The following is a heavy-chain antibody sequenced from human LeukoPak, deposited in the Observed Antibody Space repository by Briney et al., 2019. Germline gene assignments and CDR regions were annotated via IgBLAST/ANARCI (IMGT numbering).Heavy chain of an antibody. Sequence: GGSLRLSCAASGFTFSSYSMNWVRQAPGKGLEWVSSISSSSSYIYYADSVKGRFTISRDNAKNSLYLQMSSLRAEDTAVYYCARGAITGTTEYNWFDPWGQGTLVTVSS. CDR3: ARGAITGTTEYNWFDP. J-gene: IGHJ5*02. D-gene: IGHD1-7*01. CDR2: ISSSSSYI. CDR1: GFTFSSYS. V-gene: IGHV3-21*01.